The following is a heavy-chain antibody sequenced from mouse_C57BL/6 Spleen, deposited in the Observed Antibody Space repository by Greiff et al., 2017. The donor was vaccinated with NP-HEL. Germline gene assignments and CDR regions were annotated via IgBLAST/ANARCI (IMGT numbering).Heavy chain of an antibody. CDR1: GYTFTSYW. J-gene: IGHJ1*03. CDR2: IHPSDSVP. CDR3: AIAPHYYGNPLGFDV. D-gene: IGHD2-1*01. Sequence: VQLQQPGAELVKPGASVKVSCKASGYTFTSYWMHWVKQRPGQGLEWIGRIHPSDSVPNYNQKFKGKATLTVDKSSSTAYMQLSSLTSEDSAVYYCAIAPHYYGNPLGFDVWGTGTTVTVSS. V-gene: IGHV1-74*01.